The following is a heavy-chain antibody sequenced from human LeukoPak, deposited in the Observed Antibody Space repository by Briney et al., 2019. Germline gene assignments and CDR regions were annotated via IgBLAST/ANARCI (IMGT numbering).Heavy chain of an antibody. V-gene: IGHV1-18*01. Sequence: ASVKVSCTASGYTFNSHRISWVRHAPGQGHEWMGSISAYNGEKDSAQNFQGRLTMTTDTSTSTAYMELGSLRCDDTAVYYCARDTSPMVSPFDCWGQGTLVTVSS. J-gene: IGHJ4*02. CDR3: ARDTSPMVSPFDC. CDR1: GYTFNSHR. CDR2: ISAYNGEK. D-gene: IGHD5-18*01.